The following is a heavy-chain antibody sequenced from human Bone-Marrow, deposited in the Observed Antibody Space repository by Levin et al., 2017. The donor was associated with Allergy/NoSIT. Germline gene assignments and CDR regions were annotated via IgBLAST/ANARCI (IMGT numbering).Heavy chain of an antibody. Sequence: RPGGSLRLSCAASGFSFSNFWMSWVRQAPGKGLEWVANINQAGSARYYVDSVKGRFTLSRDNAKNSLSLQMNSLRAEDTAVYYCARVDPDSFGYTDYWGQGTLVTVSS. CDR1: GFSFSNFW. V-gene: IGHV3-7*01. J-gene: IGHJ4*02. CDR2: INQAGSAR. D-gene: IGHD5-18*01. CDR3: ARVDPDSFGYTDY.